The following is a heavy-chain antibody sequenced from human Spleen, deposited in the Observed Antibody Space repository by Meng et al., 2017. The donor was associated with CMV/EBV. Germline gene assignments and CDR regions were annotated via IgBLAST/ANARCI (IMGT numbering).Heavy chain of an antibody. V-gene: IGHV3-30-3*01. CDR1: GFTFNSYA. Sequence: CAASGFTFNSYAMHWGRQAPGMGLEWVAVISYDGNNKFYADSVKGRFTISRDNSKNTLYLQMNSLRGEDTAVYYCARDGAAAATLDYWGQGMLVTVSS. CDR2: ISYDGNNK. CDR3: ARDGAAAATLDY. J-gene: IGHJ4*02. D-gene: IGHD6-13*01.